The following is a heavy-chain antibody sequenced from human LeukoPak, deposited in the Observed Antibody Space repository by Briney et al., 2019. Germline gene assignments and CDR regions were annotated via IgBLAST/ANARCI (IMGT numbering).Heavy chain of an antibody. CDR1: GFTFSSYW. D-gene: IGHD4-23*01. CDR3: ARRGDGGRSFDY. CDR2: IYSGGNT. V-gene: IGHV3-53*01. Sequence: GGSLRLSFAAPGFTFSSYWIHWFRQAPGKGLECVSVIYSGGNTYYADSVKGRFTISRDNSKNTLFLQMNSLRAEDTAVYYCARRGDGGRSFDYWGQGTLVTVSS. J-gene: IGHJ4*02.